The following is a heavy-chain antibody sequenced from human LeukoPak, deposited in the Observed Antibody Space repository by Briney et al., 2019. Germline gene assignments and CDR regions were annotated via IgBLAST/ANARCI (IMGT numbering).Heavy chain of an antibody. CDR3: ARGSTRDSSGWYGPGKWFDP. D-gene: IGHD6-19*01. J-gene: IGHJ5*02. CDR1: GYTFTDYY. CDR2: INPKSGGT. V-gene: IGHV1-2*02. Sequence: ASVKVSCKASGYTFTDYYMHWMRPAPGQGLDWMGWINPKSGGTNYAQKFQGRVTMTRDTSISTAYMELSRLRSDDTAVYYCARGSTRDSSGWYGPGKWFDPWGQGTLVTVSS.